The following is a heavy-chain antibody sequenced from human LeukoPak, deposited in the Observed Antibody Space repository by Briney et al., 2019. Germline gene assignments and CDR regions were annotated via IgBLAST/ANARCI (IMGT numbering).Heavy chain of an antibody. Sequence: ASVKVSCKASGYTFTSYAISWVRQAPGQGLEWMGWTSAYDGDTDCAQKLQGRVTMTTDTSTSTAYMELRSLRSDDTAVYYCARGGSGWYVDYWGQGTLVTVSS. CDR3: ARGGSGWYVDY. CDR2: TSAYDGDT. V-gene: IGHV1-18*01. J-gene: IGHJ4*02. D-gene: IGHD6-19*01. CDR1: GYTFTSYA.